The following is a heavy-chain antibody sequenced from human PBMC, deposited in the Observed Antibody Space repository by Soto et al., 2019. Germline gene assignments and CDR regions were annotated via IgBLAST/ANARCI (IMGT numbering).Heavy chain of an antibody. D-gene: IGHD4-17*01. CDR3: ARDHYGDYTPHGGMDV. J-gene: IGHJ6*02. CDR1: GGTFSSYA. CDR2: IIPIFGTA. Sequence: GASVKVSCKASGGTFSSYAISWVRQAPGQGLEWMGGIIPIFGTANYAQKFQGRVTITADESTSTAYMELSSLRSEVTAVYYCARDHYGDYTPHGGMDVWGQGTTVTVSS. V-gene: IGHV1-69*13.